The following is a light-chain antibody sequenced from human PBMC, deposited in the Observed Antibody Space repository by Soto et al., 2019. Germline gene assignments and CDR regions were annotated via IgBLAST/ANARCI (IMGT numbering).Light chain of an antibody. CDR1: SGHSTYI. V-gene: IGLV4-60*02. J-gene: IGLJ3*02. CDR3: EPWYSNTHSV. Sequence: QPVLTQSASASASLGSSVTLTCILSSGHSTYIIAWHQQQPGKAPRFLMTLDRSGSYNRGSGVPDRFSGSSSGADRYLTISNLQFEDEGDYYCEPWYSNTHSVCGGGTQLTVL. CDR2: LDRSGSY.